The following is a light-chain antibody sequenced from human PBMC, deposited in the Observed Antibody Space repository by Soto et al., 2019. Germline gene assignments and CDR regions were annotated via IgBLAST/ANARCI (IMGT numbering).Light chain of an antibody. Sequence: EVVLTQSPGTLSLSPGERATLSCRASQIVSKNYLAWYQQKPGQAPRLLIYAASSRATGIPDRFSGGGSGTDFTRTISRLEPEDFAVYYCQQYGSAPRTFGQGTKVEVK. CDR3: QQYGSAPRT. J-gene: IGKJ1*01. V-gene: IGKV3-20*01. CDR1: QIVSKNY. CDR2: AAS.